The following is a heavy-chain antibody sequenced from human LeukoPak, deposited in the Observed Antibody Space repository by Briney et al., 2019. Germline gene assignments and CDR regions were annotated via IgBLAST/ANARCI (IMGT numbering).Heavy chain of an antibody. CDR2: ISWNSGSI. CDR3: VKDRRQWLLGYHFDY. Sequence: GGSLRLSCAASGFTFDDYAMHWVRQAPGKGLEWVSVISWNSGSIGYADSVKGRFTISRDNTKNSLYLQMNSLRAEDTALYYCVKDRRQWLLGYHFDYWRQGTLVTVSS. D-gene: IGHD6-19*01. CDR1: GFTFDDYA. V-gene: IGHV3-9*01. J-gene: IGHJ4*02.